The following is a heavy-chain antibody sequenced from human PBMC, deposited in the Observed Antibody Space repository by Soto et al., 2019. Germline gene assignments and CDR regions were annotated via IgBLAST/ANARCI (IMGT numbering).Heavy chain of an antibody. V-gene: IGHV1-69*01. CDR1: GGTFSSYA. D-gene: IGHD3-22*01. Sequence: QVQLVQSGAEVKKPGSSVKVSCKASGGTFSSYAISWVRQAPGQGLEWMGGIIPIFGTANYAQKFQGRLTITADESTSTAYMELSSLRSEDTAVYYCARGEYYYDSSGYFGYFDYWGQGTLVTVSS. CDR2: IIPIFGTA. CDR3: ARGEYYYDSSGYFGYFDY. J-gene: IGHJ4*02.